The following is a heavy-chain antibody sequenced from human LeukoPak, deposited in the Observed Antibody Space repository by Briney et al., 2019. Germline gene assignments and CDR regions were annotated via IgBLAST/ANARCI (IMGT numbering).Heavy chain of an antibody. J-gene: IGHJ4*02. CDR3: ARDRGGDYYFDY. CDR2: IDSSNSPI. D-gene: IGHD2-21*02. V-gene: IGHV3-48*01. Sequence: PGGSLRLSCAASGLTFSTYNMNWVRQAPGKGLEWVSYIDSSNSPIYYADSVKGRFTISRDNGKNSLYLQMNSLRAEDTAVYYCARDRGGDYYFDYWGQGTLVTVSS. CDR1: GLTFSTYN.